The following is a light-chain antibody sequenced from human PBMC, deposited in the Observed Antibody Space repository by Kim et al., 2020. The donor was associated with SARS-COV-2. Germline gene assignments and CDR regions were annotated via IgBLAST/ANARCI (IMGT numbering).Light chain of an antibody. CDR2: EDN. V-gene: IGLV6-57*01. CDR1: SGSIDSND. CDR3: QSYDSSNQV. Sequence: KAVTIAGTRSSGSIDSNDVKRYQQRQGSSPTTVSYEDNQRPSGVPDRFSGSSYSSSNSDSLTISRLKTEDEADYYCQSYDSSNQVFGGGTQLTVL. J-gene: IGLJ3*02.